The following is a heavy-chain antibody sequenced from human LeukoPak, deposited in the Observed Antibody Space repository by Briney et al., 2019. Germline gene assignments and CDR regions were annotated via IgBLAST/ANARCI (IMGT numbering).Heavy chain of an antibody. D-gene: IGHD3-3*01. CDR3: ARERLRFLGFDP. V-gene: IGHV1-46*01. J-gene: IGHJ5*02. CDR1: GYTFTSYY. Sequence: ASVTVSCKASGYTFTSYYMHWVRQAPGQGIEWMGLINPSGGSTSYAQKFQGRVTMTRDMSTSTVYMELSSLRSEDTAVYYCARERLRFLGFDPWGQGTLVTVSS. CDR2: INPSGGST.